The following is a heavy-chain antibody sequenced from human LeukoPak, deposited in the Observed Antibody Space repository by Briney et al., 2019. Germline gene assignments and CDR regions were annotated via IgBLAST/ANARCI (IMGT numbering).Heavy chain of an antibody. J-gene: IGHJ4*02. CDR2: ISYDGSNK. Sequence: GGSLRLSCAASGFTFSSYAMHWVRQAPGKGLEWVAVISYDGSNKYYADSVKGRFTISRDNSKNTLYLQMNSLRAEDTAVYYCARDVAAAGVPDYWGQGTLVIVSS. CDR3: ARDVAAAGVPDY. D-gene: IGHD6-13*01. V-gene: IGHV3-30-3*01. CDR1: GFTFSSYA.